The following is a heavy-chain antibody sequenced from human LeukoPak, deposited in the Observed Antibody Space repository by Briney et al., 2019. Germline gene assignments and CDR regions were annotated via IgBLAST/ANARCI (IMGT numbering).Heavy chain of an antibody. Sequence: PGRSLRLSCAASGFTFSSYAMHWVRQAPGKGLEWVAVISYDGSNKYYADSVKGRFTISRDNAKNSLYLQMNSLRAEDTAVYYCASLGIAAAPWGQGTLVTVSS. V-gene: IGHV3-30-3*01. J-gene: IGHJ5*02. CDR3: ASLGIAAAP. D-gene: IGHD6-13*01. CDR2: ISYDGSNK. CDR1: GFTFSSYA.